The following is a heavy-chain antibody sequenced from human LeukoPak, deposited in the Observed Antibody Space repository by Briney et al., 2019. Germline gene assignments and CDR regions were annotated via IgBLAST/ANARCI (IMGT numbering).Heavy chain of an antibody. CDR2: SDSVGNT. Sequence: PGGSLRLSCAASGFTFSSYDMTWVRQVPGKGLEWVSTSDSVGNTFYADSVKGRFTISRDNSKNTLYLQMNSLRAEDTAVYYCAKERTLTAARPYDYWGQGTLVTVSS. V-gene: IGHV3-23*01. D-gene: IGHD6-6*01. CDR3: AKERTLTAARPYDY. CDR1: GFTFSSYD. J-gene: IGHJ4*02.